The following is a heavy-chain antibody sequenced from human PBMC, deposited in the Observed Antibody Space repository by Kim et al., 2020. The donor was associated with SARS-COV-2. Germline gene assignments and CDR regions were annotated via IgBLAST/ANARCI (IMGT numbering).Heavy chain of an antibody. CDR1: GFTVGSSY. V-gene: IGHV3-53*01. CDR2: IYSGGGT. CDR3: ASHSYYYYMDV. J-gene: IGHJ6*03. Sequence: GGSLRLSCAASGFTVGSSYMSGVRQAQGKGLEWASVIYSGGGTYYADSVKGRVTISRDNAKNTLYLQMNRLRAEDTAVYYCASHSYYYYMDVWGKGTTVTVSS.